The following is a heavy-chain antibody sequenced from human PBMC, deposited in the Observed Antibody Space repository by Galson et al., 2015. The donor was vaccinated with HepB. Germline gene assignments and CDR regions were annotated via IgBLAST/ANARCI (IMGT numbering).Heavy chain of an antibody. Sequence: SVKVSCKASGFTFTSSAVQWVRQARGQRLEWIGWIVVGSGNTNYAQKFQERVTITRDMSTSTAYMELSSLRSEDTAVYYCAASTTVVTEGCDYWGQGTLVTVSS. CDR2: IVVGSGNT. D-gene: IGHD4-23*01. J-gene: IGHJ4*02. CDR3: AASTTVVTEGCDY. CDR1: GFTFTSSA. V-gene: IGHV1-58*01.